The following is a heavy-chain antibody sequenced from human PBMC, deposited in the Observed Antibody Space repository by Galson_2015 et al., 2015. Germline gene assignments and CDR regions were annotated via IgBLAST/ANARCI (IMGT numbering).Heavy chain of an antibody. CDR1: GFTFSSYV. CDR2: IWHDGNNE. Sequence: SLRLSCAASGFTFSSYVMYWVRQAPGKGLEWVAVIWHDGNNEDYADSVKGRFTISRDNSKNTLYLQMNSLRVEDTAVYYCARDGALCSGGSCYYYYGMDVWGQRTTVTVSS. D-gene: IGHD2-15*01. V-gene: IGHV3-33*01. J-gene: IGHJ6*02. CDR3: ARDGALCSGGSCYYYYGMDV.